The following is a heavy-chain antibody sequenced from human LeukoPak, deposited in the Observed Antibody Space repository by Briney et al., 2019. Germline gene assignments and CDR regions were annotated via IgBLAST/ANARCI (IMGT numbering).Heavy chain of an antibody. J-gene: IGHJ4*02. Sequence: ASVKVSCKASGYTFTDYYLHWVRQAPGQGPEWMGRINPNSGGTKSARKFQGRVTMTRDTSISTAYMELSSLRSDDTAVYYCARRPVYWGQGTLVTVSS. CDR1: GYTFTDYY. CDR3: ARRPVY. V-gene: IGHV1-2*06. CDR2: INPNSGGT.